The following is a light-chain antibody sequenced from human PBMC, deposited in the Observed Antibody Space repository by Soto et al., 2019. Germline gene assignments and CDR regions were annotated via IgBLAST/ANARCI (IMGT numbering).Light chain of an antibody. CDR1: QDITSY. V-gene: IGKV1-33*01. CDR2: DAS. Sequence: DIQMTQSPSSLSASVGDRVTITCQASQDITSYLNWYQHKPGKPPKLLIYDASILEAGVPSRFSGSGSGTDFTFTISSLQPEDVATYYCQHCDYLPIFGPGTTVDFK. J-gene: IGKJ3*01. CDR3: QHCDYLPI.